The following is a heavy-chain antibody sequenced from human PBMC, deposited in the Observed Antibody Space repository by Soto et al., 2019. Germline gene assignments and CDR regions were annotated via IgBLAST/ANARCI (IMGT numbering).Heavy chain of an antibody. Sequence: TPSLTCAVSVRSISRCAQSSSWSRHPTVTALECGGYIYHSGSTYYNPSLKSRVTISVDRSKNQFSLKLSSVTAADTAVYYRARGGARYCSGGSCYSPKYYFDYWGQGTLVTVSS. D-gene: IGHD2-15*01. CDR1: VRSISRCAQS. CDR3: ARGGARYCSGGSCYSPKYYFDY. J-gene: IGHJ4*02. CDR2: IYHSGST. V-gene: IGHV4-30-2*01.